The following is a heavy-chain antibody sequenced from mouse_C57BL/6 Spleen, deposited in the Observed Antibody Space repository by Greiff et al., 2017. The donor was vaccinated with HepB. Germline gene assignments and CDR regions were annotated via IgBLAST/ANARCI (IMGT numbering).Heavy chain of an antibody. CDR3: TREGAITTVVATGY. J-gene: IGHJ2*01. CDR1: GYTFTDYE. D-gene: IGHD1-1*01. CDR2: IDPETGGT. Sequence: QVQLQQSGAELVRPGASVTLSCKASGYTFTDYEMHWVKQTPVHGLEWIGAIDPETGGTAYNQKFKGKAILTADKSSSTAYMELRSLTSEDSAVYYCTREGAITTVVATGYWGQGTTLTVSS. V-gene: IGHV1-15*01.